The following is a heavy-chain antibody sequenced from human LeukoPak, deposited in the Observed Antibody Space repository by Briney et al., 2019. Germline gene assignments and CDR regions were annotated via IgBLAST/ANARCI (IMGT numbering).Heavy chain of an antibody. CDR2: IYYSGST. J-gene: IGHJ5*02. Sequence: PSETLSLTCTVSGGSISSYYWSWIRQPPGKGLEWIGYIYYSGSTNYNPSLKSRVTISVDTSKNQFSLKLSSVTAADTAVYYCARDYIVVVPGLAPYNWFDPWGQGTLVTVSS. V-gene: IGHV4-59*01. D-gene: IGHD2-2*01. CDR3: ARDYIVVVPGLAPYNWFDP. CDR1: GGSISSYY.